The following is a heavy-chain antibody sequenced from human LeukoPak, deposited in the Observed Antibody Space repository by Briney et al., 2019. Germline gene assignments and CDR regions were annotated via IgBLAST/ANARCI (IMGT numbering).Heavy chain of an antibody. J-gene: IGHJ4*02. D-gene: IGHD3-22*01. CDR2: INHSGST. CDR3: ARYFTFDSSGYYYTFDY. V-gene: IGHV4-34*01. Sequence: KPSETLSLTCAVSGGSFSAHYWSWIRQPPGMGLEWIGEINHSGSTNYNPSLKSRVTMSVDTSKNQFSLKLSSVNAADTAVYYCARYFTFDSSGYYYTFDYWGQGTLVTVSS. CDR1: GGSFSAHY.